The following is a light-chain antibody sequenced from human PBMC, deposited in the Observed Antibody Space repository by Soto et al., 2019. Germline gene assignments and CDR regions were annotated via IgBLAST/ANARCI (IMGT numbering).Light chain of an antibody. CDR2: DTS. Sequence: QSVVTQEPSLTVSPGGTVTLTCGSSTGAVTSGHYPHWFQQKPGQAPRTLIYDTSIKHSWTPARFSGSLLGGKAALTLSGAQPEHEADYYCLVIYTGVGEVFGTGTKLTVL. CDR1: TGAVTSGHY. CDR3: LVIYTGVGEV. J-gene: IGLJ1*01. V-gene: IGLV7-46*01.